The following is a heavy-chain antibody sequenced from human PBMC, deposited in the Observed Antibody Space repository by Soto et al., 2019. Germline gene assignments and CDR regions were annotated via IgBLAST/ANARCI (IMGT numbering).Heavy chain of an antibody. CDR3: AREGYDYVWGSYRYTGAFGY. D-gene: IGHD3-16*02. V-gene: IGHV1-8*01. CDR1: GYTFTSYD. CDR2: MNPNSGNT. Sequence: ASVKVSFKASGYTFTSYDINWVRQATGQGLEWMGWMNPNSGNTGYAQKFQGRVTMTRNTSISTAYMELSSLRSEDTAVYYCAREGYDYVWGSYRYTGAFGYWGQGTLVTVSS. J-gene: IGHJ4*02.